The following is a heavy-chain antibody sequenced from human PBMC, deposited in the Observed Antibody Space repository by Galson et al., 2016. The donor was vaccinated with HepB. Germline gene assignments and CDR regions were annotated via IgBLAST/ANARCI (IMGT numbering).Heavy chain of an antibody. CDR3: RGWNFDIDY. CDR1: GFPFSNFW. CDR2: INSDGSRT. Sequence: CAASGFPFSNFWMHWVRQAPGKGLVWVSRINSDGSRTDYADSVKGRFTVSRDNTKNTVYLEMNSLRAEDTAVYYCRGWNFDIDYWGQGTLVTVSS. V-gene: IGHV3-74*01. D-gene: IGHD1-7*01. J-gene: IGHJ4*02.